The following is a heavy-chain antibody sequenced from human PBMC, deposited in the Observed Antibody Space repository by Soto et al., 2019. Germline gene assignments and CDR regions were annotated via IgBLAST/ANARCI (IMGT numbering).Heavy chain of an antibody. D-gene: IGHD3-9*01. CDR1: GGSFSGYY. Sequence: SETLSLTCAVSGGSFSGYYWSWIRQSPGKGLEWIGDINHSGGTNYNPSLKSRVTISGDTSRSQFSLRLSSVTAADTVVYYCAGMETGYYMFDYWGQGTLVTVSS. J-gene: IGHJ4*02. CDR2: INHSGGT. V-gene: IGHV4-34*01. CDR3: AGMETGYYMFDY.